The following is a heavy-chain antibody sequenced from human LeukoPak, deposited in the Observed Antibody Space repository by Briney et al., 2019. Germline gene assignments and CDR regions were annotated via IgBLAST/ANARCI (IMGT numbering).Heavy chain of an antibody. CDR2: IIPIFGTA. D-gene: IGHD4-23*01. V-gene: IGHV1-69*13. CDR1: GGTFSSYA. Sequence: SVKVSCKASGGTFSSYAISWVRQAPGQGLEWMGGIIPIFGTANYAQKFQGRVTITADESTSTAYMELSSLRSEDTAVYYCASSMRSTVVGDFDYWGQGTLVTVSS. J-gene: IGHJ4*02. CDR3: ASSMRSTVVGDFDY.